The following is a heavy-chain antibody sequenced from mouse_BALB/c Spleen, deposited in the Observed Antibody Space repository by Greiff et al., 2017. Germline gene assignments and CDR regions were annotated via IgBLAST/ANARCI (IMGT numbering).Heavy chain of an antibody. J-gene: IGHJ4*01. D-gene: IGHD1-2*01. V-gene: IGHV5-17*02. CDR3: ARGGVITTATRAMDY. CDR1: GFTFSSFG. CDR2: ISSGSSTI. Sequence: EVKLMESGGGLVQPGGSRKLSCAASGFTFSSFGMHWVRQAPEKGLEWVAYISSGSSTIYYADTVKGRFTISRDNPKNTLFLQMTSLRSEDTAMYYCARGGVITTATRAMDYWGQGTSVTVSS.